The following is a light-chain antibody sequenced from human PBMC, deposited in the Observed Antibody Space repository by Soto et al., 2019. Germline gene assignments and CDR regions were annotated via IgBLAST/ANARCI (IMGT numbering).Light chain of an antibody. CDR3: QQRSNWPPAIT. J-gene: IGKJ3*01. V-gene: IGKV3-11*01. CDR1: QSVSSY. Sequence: EIVLTQSPATLSLSPGERATLSCRASQSVSSYLAWYQQKPGQAPRLLIYDASNRATGIPARFSGSGSGTDFTLTISSLEPEDLAVYYCQQRSNWPPAITFGPGTKVDIK. CDR2: DAS.